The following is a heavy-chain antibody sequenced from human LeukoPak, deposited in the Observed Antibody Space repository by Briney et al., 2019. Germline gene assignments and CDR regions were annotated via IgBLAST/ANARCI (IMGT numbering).Heavy chain of an antibody. CDR1: GGPISSYY. CDR3: ARSHSSWYGNAFDI. J-gene: IGHJ3*02. Sequence: PSETLSLTCTVSGGPISSYYWSWIRQPPGKGLEWIGYIYYSGSTNYNPSLKSRVTISVDTSKNQFSLKLSSVTAADTAVYYCARSHSSWYGNAFDIWGQGTMVTVSS. CDR2: IYYSGST. V-gene: IGHV4-59*01. D-gene: IGHD6-13*01.